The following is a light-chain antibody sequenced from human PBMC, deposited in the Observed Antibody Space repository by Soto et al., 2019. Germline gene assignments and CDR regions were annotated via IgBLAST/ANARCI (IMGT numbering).Light chain of an antibody. CDR2: DVS. J-gene: IGLJ2*01. Sequence: QSVLTQPRSVSGSPGQSVTISCTGTSSDVGGYNYVSWYQQHPGKAPKLMIYDVSKRPSGVPDRFSGSKSGNTASLTISGLQAEDEADYYCWSYAGSDGFEVVFGGGTKLTVL. V-gene: IGLV2-11*01. CDR1: SSDVGGYNY. CDR3: WSYAGSDGFEVV.